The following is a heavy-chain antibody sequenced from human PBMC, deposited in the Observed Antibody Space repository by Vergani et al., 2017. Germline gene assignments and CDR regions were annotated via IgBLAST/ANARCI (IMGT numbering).Heavy chain of an antibody. J-gene: IGHJ6*03. D-gene: IGHD2-2*01. V-gene: IGHV3-23*01. Sequence: EVQMLESGGGLVQPGGSLRLSCAASGFTFSSYAMSWVRQAPGKGLECVSAISGSGGSTYYADSVKGRFTISRDNSKNTLYLQMNSLRAEDTAVYYCARHPLGYCSSTSCYDHYYYYMDVWGKGTTVTVSS. CDR2: ISGSGGST. CDR1: GFTFSSYA. CDR3: ARHPLGYCSSTSCYDHYYYYMDV.